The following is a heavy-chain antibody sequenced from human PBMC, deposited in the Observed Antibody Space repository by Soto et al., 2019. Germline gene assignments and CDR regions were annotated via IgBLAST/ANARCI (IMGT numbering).Heavy chain of an antibody. Sequence: EVQLVESGGGLVQPGGSLRLSCAASGFTVSSNYMSWVRQAPGKGLEWVSVIYSGGSTDYADSVKGRFTISRDNSKNTLYLQMNSLRAEDTAVYYCARDRGLMVYAPGLFDYWGQGTLVTVSS. CDR3: ARDRGLMVYAPGLFDY. CDR1: GFTVSSNY. V-gene: IGHV3-66*01. CDR2: IYSGGST. D-gene: IGHD2-8*01. J-gene: IGHJ4*02.